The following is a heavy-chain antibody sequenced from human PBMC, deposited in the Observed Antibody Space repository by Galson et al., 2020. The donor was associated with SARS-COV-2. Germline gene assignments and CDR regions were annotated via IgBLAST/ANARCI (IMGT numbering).Heavy chain of an antibody. CDR1: GYTFTSYA. V-gene: IGHV7-4-1*02. D-gene: IGHD3-22*01. CDR3: ARLGYYDSSGYTQHYYYYMDV. CDR2: INTNTGNP. Sequence: GESLKISCTASGYTFTSYAMNWVRQAPGQGLEWMGWINTNTGNPTYAQGFTGRFVFSLDTSVSTAYLQISSLKAEDTAVYYCARLGYYDSSGYTQHYYYYMDVWGKGTTVTVSS. J-gene: IGHJ6*03.